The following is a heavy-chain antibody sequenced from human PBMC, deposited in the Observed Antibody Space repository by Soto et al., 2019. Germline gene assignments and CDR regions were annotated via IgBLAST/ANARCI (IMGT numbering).Heavy chain of an antibody. Sequence: QVQLVQSGAEVKKPGSSVKVSCKASGGTFSSYSISCVRQAPGQGLEWMGGIIPIFGTANYAQKFQGRVTITADESTSTAYMELSSLRSEDTAVYFCAIEYSSSHPYYPIGYWGQGTLVTVSS. D-gene: IGHD6-6*01. CDR3: AIEYSSSHPYYPIGY. CDR1: GGTFSSYS. J-gene: IGHJ4*02. CDR2: IIPIFGTA. V-gene: IGHV1-69*01.